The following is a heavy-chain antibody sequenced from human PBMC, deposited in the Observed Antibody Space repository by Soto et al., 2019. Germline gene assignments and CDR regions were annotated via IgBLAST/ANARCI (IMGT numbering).Heavy chain of an antibody. CDR2: LSGSAGIT. V-gene: IGHV3-23*01. CDR1: GFTFSSHG. CDR3: AKGRGIAGSSVRAFDV. J-gene: IGHJ3*01. D-gene: IGHD6-13*01. Sequence: XESLRLNFTDSGFTFSSHGMNWVRQAPGKGLEWVSFLSGSAGITFYADSVKGRFTISRDNSKNTLYLQMNSLRAEDTAVYYCAKGRGIAGSSVRAFDVWGQRTMVTVSS.